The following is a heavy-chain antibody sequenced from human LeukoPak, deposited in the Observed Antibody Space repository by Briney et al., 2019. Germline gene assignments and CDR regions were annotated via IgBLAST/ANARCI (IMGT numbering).Heavy chain of an antibody. V-gene: IGHV1-24*01. D-gene: IGHD3-16*02. CDR2: FDPEDGET. Sequence: ASVKVSCKVSGYTLTELSMHWVRQAPGKGLEWMGGFDPEDGETIYAQKFQGRVTMTEDTSTDTAYMELSSLRSEDTAVYYCATESYYIWGSYRYYRSSYASDIWGQGTMVTVSS. CDR1: GYTLTELS. CDR3: ATESYYIWGSYRYYRSSYASDI. J-gene: IGHJ3*02.